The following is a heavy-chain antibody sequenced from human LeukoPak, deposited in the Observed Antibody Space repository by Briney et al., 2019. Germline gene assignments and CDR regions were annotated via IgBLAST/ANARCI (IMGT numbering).Heavy chain of an antibody. Sequence: PSETLSLTCTVSGGSISSGDYYWSWIRQPPGKGLEWIGYIYYIGNTYYNPSLKSRVTISVDTSKNQFSLKLSSVTAADTAVYYCATQKSIAAPSDYWGQGTLVTVSS. CDR1: GGSISSGDYY. D-gene: IGHD6-6*01. J-gene: IGHJ4*02. CDR2: IYYIGNT. V-gene: IGHV4-30-4*08. CDR3: ATQKSIAAPSDY.